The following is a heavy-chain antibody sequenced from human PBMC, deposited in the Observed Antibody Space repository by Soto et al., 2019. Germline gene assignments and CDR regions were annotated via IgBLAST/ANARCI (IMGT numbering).Heavy chain of an antibody. CDR2: ISSSSSSTI. CDR3: ARGVAGLNDY. D-gene: IGHD6-13*01. V-gene: IGHV3-48*01. CDR1: GFTFSSYS. Sequence: GGSLRLSCAASGFTFSSYSMNWVRQAPGKGLEWVSYISSSSSSTIYYADSVKGRFTISRDNAKNSLYLQMNSLRAEDTAVYYCARGVAGLNDYWGQGTLVTVSS. J-gene: IGHJ4*02.